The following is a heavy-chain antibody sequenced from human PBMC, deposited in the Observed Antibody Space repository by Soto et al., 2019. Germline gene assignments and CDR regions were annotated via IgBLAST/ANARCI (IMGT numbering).Heavy chain of an antibody. D-gene: IGHD6-19*01. CDR3: ARDFRPYRYSSGEWDV. Sequence: QVQLVESGGGVVQPGRSLRLSCAASGFTFSSYAMHWVRQAPGKGLEWVAVISYDGSNKYYADSVKGRFTISRDNSKNTLYLQVNSLRAEDTAVYYCARDFRPYRYSSGEWDVWGQGTTVTVSS. CDR2: ISYDGSNK. J-gene: IGHJ6*02. CDR1: GFTFSSYA. V-gene: IGHV3-30-3*01.